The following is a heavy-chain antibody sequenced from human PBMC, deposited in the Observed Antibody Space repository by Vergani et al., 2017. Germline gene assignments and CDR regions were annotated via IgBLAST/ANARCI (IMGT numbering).Heavy chain of an antibody. CDR2: IKQDGSEK. Sequence: EVQLVESGGGLVQPGGSLRLSCAASGFTFSSYWMSWVRQAPGKGLEWVANIKQDGSEKYYVDSVKGRFTISRDNAKNSLYLQMNSLRAEDTAVYYCAKDLSDILTENAFDIWGQGTMVTVSS. D-gene: IGHD3-9*01. J-gene: IGHJ3*02. CDR3: AKDLSDILTENAFDI. CDR1: GFTFSSYW. V-gene: IGHV3-7*03.